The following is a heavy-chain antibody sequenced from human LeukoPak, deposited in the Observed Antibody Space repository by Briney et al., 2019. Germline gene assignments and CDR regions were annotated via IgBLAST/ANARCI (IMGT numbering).Heavy chain of an antibody. V-gene: IGHV3-53*05. CDR3: ARLGYCSSTSCGNY. D-gene: IGHD2-2*01. Sequence: PGGSLKLSCAASGFSVSNTYMTWVRQAPGKGLDWVSLIYSDGSTYYADSVEGRFTISRDNSKNTLCLQMNSLRAEDTAVYYCARLGYCSSTSCGNYWGQGTLVTVSS. J-gene: IGHJ4*02. CDR2: IYSDGST. CDR1: GFSVSNTY.